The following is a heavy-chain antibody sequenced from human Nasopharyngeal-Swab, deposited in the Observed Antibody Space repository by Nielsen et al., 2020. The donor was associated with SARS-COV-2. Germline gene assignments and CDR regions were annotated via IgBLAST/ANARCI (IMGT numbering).Heavy chain of an antibody. J-gene: IGHJ4*02. CDR3: ARMDFIASRDY. D-gene: IGHD6-13*01. V-gene: IGHV3-53*01. CDR2: IYSRGET. Sequence: VREAPGKGLEWAAVIYSRGETHYTDSVRGRFTISRDNSKNMVNLQLNSLRAEDTAVYYCARMDFIASRDYWGQGTLVTVSS.